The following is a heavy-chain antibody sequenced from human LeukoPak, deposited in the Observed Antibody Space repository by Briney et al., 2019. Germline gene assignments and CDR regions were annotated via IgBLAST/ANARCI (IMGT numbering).Heavy chain of an antibody. D-gene: IGHD3-16*01. V-gene: IGHV3-23*01. J-gene: IGHJ4*02. CDR1: GFTFTNYA. CDR3: AKLPAAGGDYVYMDS. Sequence: PGGSLRLSCAASGFTFTNYAMTWVRQAPGKGLEWVSAIARSGGYTYYADSVRGRFTICRDNSTNTLYLQMSSLRAEDTAVYYCAKLPAAGGDYVYMDSWGQGTLVTVSS. CDR2: IARSGGYT.